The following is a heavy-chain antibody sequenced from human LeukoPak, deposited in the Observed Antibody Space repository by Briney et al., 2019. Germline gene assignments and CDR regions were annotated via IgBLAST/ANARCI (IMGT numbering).Heavy chain of an antibody. CDR3: ARLSDSSGYYYLQDFDY. CDR2: IIPILGIA. J-gene: IGHJ4*02. D-gene: IGHD3-22*01. Sequence: SVKVSCKASGGTFSSYTISWVRQAPGQGLEWMGRIIPILGIANYAQKLQGRVTITADKSTSTAYMELSSLRSEDTAVYYCARLSDSSGYYYLQDFDYWGQGTLVTVSS. V-gene: IGHV1-69*02. CDR1: GGTFSSYT.